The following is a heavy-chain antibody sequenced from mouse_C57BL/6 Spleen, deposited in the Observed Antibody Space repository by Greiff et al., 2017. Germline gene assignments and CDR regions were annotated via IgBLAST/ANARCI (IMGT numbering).Heavy chain of an antibody. Sequence: EVMLVESGGGLVKPGGSLKLSCAASGFTFSSYAMSWVRQTPEKRLEWVATISDGGSYTYYPDNVKGRFTISRDNAKNHLYLQMSHLKSEETAMYYCARDDITSGAMDYWGQGTSVTVSS. D-gene: IGHD1-1*01. CDR3: ARDDITSGAMDY. CDR1: GFTFSSYA. V-gene: IGHV5-4*01. CDR2: ISDGGSYT. J-gene: IGHJ4*01.